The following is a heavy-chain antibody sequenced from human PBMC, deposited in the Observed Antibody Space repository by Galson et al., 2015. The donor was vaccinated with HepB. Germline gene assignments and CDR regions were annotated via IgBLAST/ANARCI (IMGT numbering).Heavy chain of an antibody. Sequence: SVKVSCKVSGYTLTELSMHWVRQAPGKGLEWMGGFDPEDGETIYAQKFQGRVTMTEDTSTDTAYMELSSLRSEDTAVYYCATHPRSTYYDFWSGYYNVGNYWGQGTLVTVSS. CDR3: ATHPRSTYYDFWSGYYNVGNY. D-gene: IGHD3-3*01. CDR1: GYTLTELS. CDR2: FDPEDGET. V-gene: IGHV1-24*01. J-gene: IGHJ4*02.